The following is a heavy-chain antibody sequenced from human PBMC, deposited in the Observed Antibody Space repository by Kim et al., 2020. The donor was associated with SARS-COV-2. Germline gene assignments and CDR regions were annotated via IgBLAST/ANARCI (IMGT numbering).Heavy chain of an antibody. CDR3: ARRQFSSGWYYFDY. V-gene: IGHV3-74*01. D-gene: IGHD6-19*01. J-gene: IGHJ4*02. Sequence: AESVKGRFTISRDKAKNTLYLQMNSLRAEDTAVYYCARRQFSSGWYYFDYWGQGTLVTVSS.